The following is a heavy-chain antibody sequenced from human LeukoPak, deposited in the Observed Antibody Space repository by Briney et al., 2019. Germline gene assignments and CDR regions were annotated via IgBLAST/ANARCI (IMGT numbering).Heavy chain of an antibody. CDR1: GYYMNSGYY. J-gene: IGHJ4*02. CDR2: MYHSGTT. V-gene: IGHV4-38-2*01. CDR3: ARLDNSAWDFDY. D-gene: IGHD6-19*01. Sequence: PSETLSLTCAVSGYYMNSGYYWGWIRQTPGKGLEWIGSMYHSGTTFYNPSLKSRVTISIDTSKNHLSLRLGSVTAADTAVYYCARLDNSAWDFDYWGQGTLVTVSS.